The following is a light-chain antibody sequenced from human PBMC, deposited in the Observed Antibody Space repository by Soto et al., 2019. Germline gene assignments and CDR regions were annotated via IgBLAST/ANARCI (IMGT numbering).Light chain of an antibody. CDR3: QQYSNWPLT. V-gene: IGKV3-15*01. CDR2: GAS. Sequence: EIVMTQSPATLSVSPGERATLSCRASQSVTSNLAWYQQKPGQAPRLLIYGASTSATGVPARFSGSGSGTVYTLTISSLQSEDFAVYYCQQYSNWPLTFGGGTKVEI. J-gene: IGKJ4*01. CDR1: QSVTSN.